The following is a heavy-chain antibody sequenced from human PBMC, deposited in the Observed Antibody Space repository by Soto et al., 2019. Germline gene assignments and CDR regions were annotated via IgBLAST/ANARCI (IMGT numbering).Heavy chain of an antibody. CDR1: GFTFSSYG. CDR3: ARSSGGSSWYRPDY. Sequence: QVQLVESGGGVVQPGRSLRLSCAASGFTFSSYGMQWVRQSPGEGPEWVAIVANDGSNQYYAESVKGRFTISRDNSKTTVFLEMDSLRPEDTAVYYCARSSGGSSWYRPDYWGQGTLVTVSS. D-gene: IGHD6-13*01. J-gene: IGHJ4*02. CDR2: VANDGSNQ. V-gene: IGHV3-30*03.